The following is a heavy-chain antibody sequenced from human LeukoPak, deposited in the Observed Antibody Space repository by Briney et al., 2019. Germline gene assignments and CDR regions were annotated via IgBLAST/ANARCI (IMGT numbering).Heavy chain of an antibody. V-gene: IGHV1-69*04. CDR2: IIPILGIA. CDR3: ATDSVVPAAIMDY. Sequence: SVKVSCXASVGTFSSYTISWVRLAPGQGLEWMGRIIPILGIANYAQKFQGRVKITADKSTSTAYMELSSLRSEDTAVYYCATDSVVPAAIMDYWGQGTLVSVSS. CDR1: VGTFSSYT. D-gene: IGHD2-2*01. J-gene: IGHJ4*02.